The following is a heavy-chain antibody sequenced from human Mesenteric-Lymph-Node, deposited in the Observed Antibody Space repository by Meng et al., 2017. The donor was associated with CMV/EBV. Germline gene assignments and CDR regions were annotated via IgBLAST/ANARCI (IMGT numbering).Heavy chain of an antibody. CDR2: IYSGGST. Sequence: GGSLRLSCAASGFTFSSYSMNWVRQAPGKGLEWVSVIYSGGSTYYADSVKGRFTNSRDNSKNTLYLQMNSLRAEDTAVYYCAREGWNDYGMDVWGQGTTVTVSS. CDR3: AREGWNDYGMDV. J-gene: IGHJ6*02. D-gene: IGHD1-1*01. V-gene: IGHV3-53*01. CDR1: GFTFSSYS.